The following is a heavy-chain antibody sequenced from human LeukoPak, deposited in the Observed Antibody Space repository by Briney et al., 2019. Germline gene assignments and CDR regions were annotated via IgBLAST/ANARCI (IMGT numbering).Heavy chain of an antibody. V-gene: IGHV6-1*01. CDR1: GDSVSSNSAA. CDR3: ARWGMATDSSSGYYYYYMDV. CDR2: TYYRSKWYN. J-gene: IGHJ6*03. Sequence: SQTLSLTCAISGDSVSSNSAAWNWIRQSPSRGLEWLGRTYYRSKWYNDYAVSVKSRITINPDTSKNQSSLQLNSVTPEDTAVYYCARWGMATDSSSGYYYYYMDVWGKGTTVTVSS. D-gene: IGHD6-13*01.